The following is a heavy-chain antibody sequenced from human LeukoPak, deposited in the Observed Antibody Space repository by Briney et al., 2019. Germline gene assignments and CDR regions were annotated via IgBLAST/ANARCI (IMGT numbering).Heavy chain of an antibody. CDR1: GGSISSSSYY. Sequence: SETLSLTCTVSGGSISSSSYYWGWIRQPPGKGLEWIGSIYYSGSTYYNPARKSRVTISVDTSKNQFSLKLSSVTAADTAVYYCARQGCSGGSCGYAFDIWGQGTMVTVSS. J-gene: IGHJ3*02. V-gene: IGHV4-39*01. CDR3: ARQGCSGGSCGYAFDI. CDR2: IYYSGST. D-gene: IGHD2-15*01.